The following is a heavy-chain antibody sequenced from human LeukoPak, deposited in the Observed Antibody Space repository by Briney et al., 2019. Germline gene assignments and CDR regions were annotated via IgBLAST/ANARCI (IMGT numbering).Heavy chain of an antibody. J-gene: IGHJ4*02. CDR2: ITTSSRTI. CDR1: GFTFSRYS. V-gene: IGHV3-48*01. CDR3: ARDLNWSFDY. Sequence: GGSLRLSCAASGFTFSRYSMNWVRQAPGKGLELISYITTSSRTIYYADSVKGRFTISRDNAKNSLYLQMNSLRAEDTAVYYCARDLNWSFDYWGQGTLVTVSS. D-gene: IGHD1-1*01.